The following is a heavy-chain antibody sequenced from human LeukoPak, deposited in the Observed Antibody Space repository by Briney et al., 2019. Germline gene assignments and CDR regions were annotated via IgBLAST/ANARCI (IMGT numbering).Heavy chain of an antibody. CDR2: IYSSGST. D-gene: IGHD3-10*01. CDR3: AQSLGASTWFGNWFDP. Sequence: SETLSLTCTVSGGSISSYYWSWIRQPAGKGLEWIGRIYSSGSTNYNPSLQSRVTMSVDTPKNQFSLKLSSVTAADTAVYYCAQSLGASTWFGNWFDPWGQGTLVTVSS. CDR1: GGSISSYY. J-gene: IGHJ5*02. V-gene: IGHV4-4*07.